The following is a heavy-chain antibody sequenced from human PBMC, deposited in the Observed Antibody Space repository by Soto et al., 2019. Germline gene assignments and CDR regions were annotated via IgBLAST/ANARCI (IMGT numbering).Heavy chain of an antibody. CDR1: GSSLSTSGLA. CDR2: MYWDDDK. V-gene: IGHV2-5*02. J-gene: IGHJ3*02. CDR3: GHRRLAWLQGNEAFDI. Sequence: QITLKESGPTLVKPTQTLTLTCTLSGSSLSTSGLAVGWIRQPPGKALEWLALMYWDDDKRYSPSLKSRLTITKDTSKNQVVLTMTNMDPVDTATYYCGHRRLAWLQGNEAFDIWGQGTMVTVSS. D-gene: IGHD5-12*01.